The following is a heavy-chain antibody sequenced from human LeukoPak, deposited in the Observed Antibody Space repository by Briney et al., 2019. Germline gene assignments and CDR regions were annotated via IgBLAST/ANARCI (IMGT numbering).Heavy chain of an antibody. V-gene: IGHV4-39*01. J-gene: IGHJ4*02. CDR1: GGSISTSTYY. D-gene: IGHD3-16*01. CDR2: IYYSGTT. Sequence: SETLPLTCTVSGGSISTSTYYWGWIRRPPGKGLEWIGSIYYSGTTYYNPSLKSRVTVSVDTSKNQFSLNLSSVTAADTAVYYCVRGSTLRHYQYWGQGTLVTVSS. CDR3: VRGSTLRHYQY.